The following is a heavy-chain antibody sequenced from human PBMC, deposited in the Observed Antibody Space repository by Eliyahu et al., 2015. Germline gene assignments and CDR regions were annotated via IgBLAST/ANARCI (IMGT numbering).Heavy chain of an antibody. J-gene: IGHJ2*01. D-gene: IGHD2-21*02. V-gene: IGHV3-21*02. Sequence: EVQLVESGGGLVKPGGSLRLACAASGFXFNVYTMNWVRQAPGKGLEWVSSISSRNTYIYYADSVKGRFTISRDNAKNSLFLQMSSLRAEDTAIYYCARGDSDGIGYFDLWGRGTLVTVSS. CDR2: ISSRNTYI. CDR3: ARGDSDGIGYFDL. CDR1: GFXFNVYT.